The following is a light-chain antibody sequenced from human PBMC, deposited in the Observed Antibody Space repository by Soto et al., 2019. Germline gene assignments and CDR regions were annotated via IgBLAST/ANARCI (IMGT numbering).Light chain of an antibody. V-gene: IGKV1-16*02. CDR1: QGISNY. CDR3: QQYHSFTPT. CDR2: AAS. Sequence: IQMTQSTRSLSASLGDICTISFRASQGISNYLAWYQQKPGKAPKSLIYAASNLQSGVPSKFSGSRSGTDFTLTIRSLQPEDFATYFCQQYHSFTPTFGPGTKVDI. J-gene: IGKJ1*01.